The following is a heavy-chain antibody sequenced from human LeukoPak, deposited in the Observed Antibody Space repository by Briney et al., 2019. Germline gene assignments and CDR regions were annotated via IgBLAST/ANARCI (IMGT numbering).Heavy chain of an antibody. J-gene: IGHJ6*03. CDR3: ARGRVSSSTWYSTYYYFFYMDF. CDR2: INDSGTT. V-gene: IGHV4-34*01. D-gene: IGHD4-11*01. CDR1: SEFFSGYY. Sequence: SETLSLTCGVSSEFFSGYYWGWIRQPPGKGLEWIGDINDSGTTKYNPTLKSRVTMSVDTSKNQFSLKLSSVTAADTAVYYCARGRVSSSTWYSTYYYFFYMDFWGKGTTVTVSS.